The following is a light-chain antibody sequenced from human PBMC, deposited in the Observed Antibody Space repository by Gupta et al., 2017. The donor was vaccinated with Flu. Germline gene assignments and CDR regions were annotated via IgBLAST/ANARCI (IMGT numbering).Light chain of an antibody. Sequence: SITISCTGTSSDVGAYNFVSWYQQHPGKVPKLMIYDVSNRPSGVSNRSSGSKSGNTASLTISGLQAEDEADYYCASHTITTRYIFGTGTMVTVL. CDR1: SSDVGAYNF. CDR2: DVS. V-gene: IGLV2-14*03. CDR3: ASHTITTRYI. J-gene: IGLJ1*01.